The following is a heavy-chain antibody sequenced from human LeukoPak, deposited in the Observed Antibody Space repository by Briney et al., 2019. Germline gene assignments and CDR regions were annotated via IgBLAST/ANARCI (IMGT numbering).Heavy chain of an antibody. D-gene: IGHD1-26*01. J-gene: IGHJ4*02. Sequence: SETLSLTCAVYGGSFSGYYWSWIRQPPGKGLEWIGEINHSGSTNYNPSLKSRVTISVDTSKNQFSLKLSSVTAADTAVYYCAKSVGSGNARMPPPAYYFDYWGQGTLVTVSS. CDR3: AKSVGSGNARMPPPAYYFDY. CDR2: INHSGST. V-gene: IGHV4-34*01. CDR1: GGSFSGYY.